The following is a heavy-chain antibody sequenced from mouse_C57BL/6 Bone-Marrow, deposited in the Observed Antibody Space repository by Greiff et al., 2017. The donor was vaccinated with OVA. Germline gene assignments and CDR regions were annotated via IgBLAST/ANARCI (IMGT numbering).Heavy chain of an antibody. CDR3: AYYSNYADAMDY. CDR2: IDPSDSYT. D-gene: IGHD2-5*01. J-gene: IGHJ4*01. Sequence: VQLQQPGAELVKPGASVKLSCKASGYTFTSYWMQWVKQRPGQGLEWIGEIDPSDSYTNYNQKFKGKATLTVDTSSSTAYMQLSRLTSEDSAVYYCAYYSNYADAMDYWGQGTSVTVSS. V-gene: IGHV1-50*01. CDR1: GYTFTSYW.